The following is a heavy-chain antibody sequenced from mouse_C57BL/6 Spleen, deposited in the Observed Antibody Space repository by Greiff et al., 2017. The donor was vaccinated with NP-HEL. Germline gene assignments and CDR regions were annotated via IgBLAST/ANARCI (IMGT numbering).Heavy chain of an antibody. CDR3: ARAYGNYGDARDY. CDR2: IDPSDSYT. CDR1: GYTFTSYW. J-gene: IGHJ4*01. V-gene: IGHV1-69*01. Sequence: QVQLQQPGAELVMPGASVKLSCKASGYTFTSYWMHWVKQRPGQGLEWIGEIDPSDSYTNYNQKFKGKSTLTVDKSSSTAYMQLSSLTSEDSAVYYCARAYGNYGDARDYWGQGTSVTVSS. D-gene: IGHD2-1*01.